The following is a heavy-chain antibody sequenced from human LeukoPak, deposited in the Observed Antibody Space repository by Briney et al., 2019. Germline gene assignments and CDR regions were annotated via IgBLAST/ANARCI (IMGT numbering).Heavy chain of an antibody. Sequence: GESLRISCQGSGYNFNNYWIAWVRQMPGEGPEWMGIIYPGDSDTRYSPSFQGQVTISADKSISTAYLQWSSLKASDTAMYYCARVYTTSSCDYWGQGTLVTVSS. CDR3: ARVYTTSSCDY. CDR1: GYNFNNYW. V-gene: IGHV5-51*01. J-gene: IGHJ4*02. D-gene: IGHD6-6*01. CDR2: IYPGDSDT.